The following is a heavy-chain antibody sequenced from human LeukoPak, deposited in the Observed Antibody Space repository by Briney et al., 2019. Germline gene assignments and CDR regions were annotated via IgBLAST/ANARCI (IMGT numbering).Heavy chain of an antibody. V-gene: IGHV3-23*01. D-gene: IGHD3-22*01. J-gene: IGHJ3*02. Sequence: PGGSLRLSCAASELTLSSNYMSWVRQAPGKGLEWVSAISGSGGSTYYADSVRGRFTISRDNSKNTLYLQMNSLRAEDTAVYYCAKDHYYDSSGFNDAFDIWGQGTMVTVSS. CDR1: ELTLSSNY. CDR2: ISGSGGST. CDR3: AKDHYYDSSGFNDAFDI.